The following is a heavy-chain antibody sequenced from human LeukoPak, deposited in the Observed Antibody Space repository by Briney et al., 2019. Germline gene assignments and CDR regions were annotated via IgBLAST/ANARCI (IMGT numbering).Heavy chain of an antibody. CDR1: GYTFTGYW. J-gene: IGHJ4*02. CDR3: ARAFQSLGGLSLPDY. D-gene: IGHD3-16*02. V-gene: IGHV7-4-1*02. Sequence: ASVKLSCKAFGYTFTGYWMHWVRQAPGQGLEWMGWIHPSTGNPTYAQGFTGRFVFSLDTSVSTTYLQISSLKTEDTAVYYCARAFQSLGGLSLPDYWGQGTLVTVSS. CDR2: IHPSTGNP.